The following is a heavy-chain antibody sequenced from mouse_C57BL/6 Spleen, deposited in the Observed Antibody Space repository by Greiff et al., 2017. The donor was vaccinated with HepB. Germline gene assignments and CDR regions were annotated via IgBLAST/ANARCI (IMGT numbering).Heavy chain of an antibody. CDR3: APGYDYGGFDY. D-gene: IGHD2-4*01. J-gene: IGHJ2*01. V-gene: IGHV1-20*01. CDR2: INPYNGDT. Sequence: EVQLQQSGPELVKPGDSVKISCKASGYSFTGYFMNWVRQSHGKSLEWIGRINPYNGDTFYNQKFKGKATLTVDKSYSTAHMELRSLTSEDSAVYYCAPGYDYGGFDYWGQGTTLTVSS. CDR1: GYSFTGYF.